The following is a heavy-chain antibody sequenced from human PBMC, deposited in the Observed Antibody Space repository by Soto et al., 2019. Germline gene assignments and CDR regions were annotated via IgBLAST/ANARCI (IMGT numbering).Heavy chain of an antibody. CDR1: GGSISSSSYY. V-gene: IGHV4-39*01. Sequence: SETLSLTCTVSGGSISSSSYYWGWIRQPPGKGLEWIGSIYYSGSTYYNPSLKSRVTISVDTSKNQFSLKLSSVTAADTAVYYCARLIGGLRWNYYYGMDVWGQGTTVTVSS. CDR2: IYYSGST. CDR3: ARLIGGLRWNYYYGMDV. D-gene: IGHD4-17*01. J-gene: IGHJ6*02.